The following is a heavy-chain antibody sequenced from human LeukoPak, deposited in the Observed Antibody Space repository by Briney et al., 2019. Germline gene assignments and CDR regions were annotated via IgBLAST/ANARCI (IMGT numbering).Heavy chain of an antibody. CDR1: GFTFSSYD. J-gene: IGHJ4*02. CDR3: AKDSQQWLASHYFDN. D-gene: IGHD6-19*01. V-gene: IGHV3-30*18. Sequence: PGRSLRLSGAASGFTFSSYDIHWVRQALGTGLEWVAIISYDGSDKYYADSVKGRFTISRDNSKNTLYLQMNSLRAEDTAVYYCAKDSQQWLASHYFDNWGQGTLVTVSS. CDR2: ISYDGSDK.